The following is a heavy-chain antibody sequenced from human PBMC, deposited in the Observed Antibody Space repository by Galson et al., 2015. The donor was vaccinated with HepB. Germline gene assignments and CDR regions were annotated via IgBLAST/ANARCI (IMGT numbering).Heavy chain of an antibody. CDR1: GFTFSSYW. CDR3: ARWRATYMERFLYGSGSHFDY. Sequence: SLRLSCAASGFTFSSYWMSWVRQAPGKGLEWVANIKQDGSEKYYVDSVKGRFTISRDNAKNSLYLQMNSLRAEDTAVYYCARWRATYMERFLYGSGSHFDYWGQGTLVTVSS. V-gene: IGHV3-7*03. CDR2: IKQDGSEK. D-gene: IGHD3-10*01. J-gene: IGHJ4*02.